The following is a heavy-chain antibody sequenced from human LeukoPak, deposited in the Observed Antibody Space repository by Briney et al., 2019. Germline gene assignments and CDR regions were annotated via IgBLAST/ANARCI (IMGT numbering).Heavy chain of an antibody. J-gene: IGHJ1*01. CDR1: GDSIDPYS. V-gene: IGHV4-59*08. Sequence: SETLSLTCTISGDSIDPYSWSWIRQPPGKGLEWIGYISHIGTIKYNTSLMSRVSMGLDKPNNEFSLSLQSVTATDTALYFCARHQGSTVFNYWGRGVPVIVSS. CDR3: ARHQGSTVFNY. D-gene: IGHD5/OR15-5a*01. CDR2: ISHIGTI.